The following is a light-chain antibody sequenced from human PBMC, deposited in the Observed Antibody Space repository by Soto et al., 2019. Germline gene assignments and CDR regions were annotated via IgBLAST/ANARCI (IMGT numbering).Light chain of an antibody. CDR3: QQSYSTPG. V-gene: IGKV3-20*01. J-gene: IGKJ2*03. Sequence: EIVLTQSPGTLSLSPGERATLSCRASQSVSSSYLAWYQQKPGQAPRLLIYGASSRATGIPDRFSGSGSGTDFTLTISSLQPEDFATYYCQQSYSTPGFGQGTKLEIK. CDR1: QSVSSSY. CDR2: GAS.